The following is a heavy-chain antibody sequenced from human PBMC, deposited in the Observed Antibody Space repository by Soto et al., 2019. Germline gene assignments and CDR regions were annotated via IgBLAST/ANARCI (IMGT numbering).Heavy chain of an antibody. Sequence: GGSLRLSCAASGFTFSNAWMSWVRQAPGKGLEWVGRIKSKSDGGTTDYAAPVKGRVAISRDDSSKTLYLQMNSLKTEDTAVYYCTTEHAVFGVVIVPFDYCGQGTLVTVYS. D-gene: IGHD3-3*01. CDR2: IKSKSDGGTT. V-gene: IGHV3-15*01. CDR1: GFTFSNAW. J-gene: IGHJ4*02. CDR3: TTEHAVFGVVIVPFDY.